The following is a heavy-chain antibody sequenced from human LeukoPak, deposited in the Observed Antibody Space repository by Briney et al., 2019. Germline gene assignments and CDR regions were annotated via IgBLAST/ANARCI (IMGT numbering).Heavy chain of an antibody. D-gene: IGHD3-10*01. CDR3: ARGILLWFGELGY. V-gene: IGHV1-8*02. J-gene: IGHJ4*02. CDR2: MNPNSGNT. Sequence: ASVKVSCKASGYTFTSYAMNWVRQAPGQGLEWMGWMNPNSGNTGYAQKFQGRVTMTRNTSISTAYMELSSLRSEDTAVYYCARGILLWFGELGYWGQGTLVTVSS. CDR1: GYTFTSYA.